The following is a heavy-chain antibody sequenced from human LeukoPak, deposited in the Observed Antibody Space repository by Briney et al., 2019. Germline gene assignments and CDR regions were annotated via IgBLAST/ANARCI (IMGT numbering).Heavy chain of an antibody. CDR2: ISGSGGST. CDR1: GFTFSSYA. J-gene: IGHJ4*02. Sequence: GGSLRLSCAASGFTFSSYAMSWVRQAPGKGLEWVSAISGSGGSTYYADSAKGRFTISRDNSKNTLYLQMNSLRAEDTAVYYCAKLQPHFDFWSGYLDYWGQGTLVTVSS. D-gene: IGHD3-3*01. V-gene: IGHV3-23*01. CDR3: AKLQPHFDFWSGYLDY.